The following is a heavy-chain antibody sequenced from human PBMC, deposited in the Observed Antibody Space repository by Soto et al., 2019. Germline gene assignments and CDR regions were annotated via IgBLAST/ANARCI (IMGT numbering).Heavy chain of an antibody. D-gene: IGHD5-12*01. Sequence: ASVKVSCKASGYTFTGYYMHWVRQAPGQGLEWMGWINPNSGGTNYAQKFQGWVTMTRDTFISTAYMELSRLRSDDTAVYYCARGSGYDLDYYYYYMDVWGKGTTVTVSS. V-gene: IGHV1-2*04. CDR2: INPNSGGT. J-gene: IGHJ6*03. CDR3: ARGSGYDLDYYYYYMDV. CDR1: GYTFTGYY.